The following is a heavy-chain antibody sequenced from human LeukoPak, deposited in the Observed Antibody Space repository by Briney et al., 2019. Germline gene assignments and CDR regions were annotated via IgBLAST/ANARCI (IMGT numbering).Heavy chain of an antibody. J-gene: IGHJ4*02. CDR3: ARDEYSSNPPHY. Sequence: ASVKVSCKASGYTFTSYYMHWVRQAPGQGLERMGIINPSGGSTSYAQKFQGRVTTTRDMSTSTVYMELSSLRSEDTAVYYCARDEYSSNPPHYWGQGTLVTVSS. V-gene: IGHV1-46*01. D-gene: IGHD6-6*01. CDR1: GYTFTSYY. CDR2: INPSGGST.